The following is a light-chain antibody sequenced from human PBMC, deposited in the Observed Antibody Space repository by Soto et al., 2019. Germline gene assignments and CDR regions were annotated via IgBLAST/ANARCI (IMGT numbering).Light chain of an antibody. CDR3: QKYGSSPRYT. CDR1: QSVSSSY. Sequence: EIVLTQSPGTLSLSPGERATLSCRASQSVSSSYLAWYQQKPGQAPRLLIYGASSRATGIPDRFSGSGSGTDFFLTISRLEPEAFAVYYCQKYGSSPRYTFGQGTKLEI. V-gene: IGKV3-20*01. J-gene: IGKJ2*01. CDR2: GAS.